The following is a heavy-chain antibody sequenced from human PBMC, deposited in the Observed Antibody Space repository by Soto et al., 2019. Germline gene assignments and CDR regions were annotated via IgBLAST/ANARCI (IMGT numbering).Heavy chain of an antibody. CDR2: INAGNGNT. CDR1: GYTFTSYA. V-gene: IGHV1-3*01. J-gene: IGHJ6*03. D-gene: IGHD3-3*01. Sequence: ASVKVSCKASGYTFTSYAMHWVRQAPGQRLEWMGWINAGNGNTKYSQKFQGRVTITRDTSASTAYMELSSLRSEDTAVYYCARDLRVFWSGPSPRYYYYMDVWGKGTTVTVSS. CDR3: ARDLRVFWSGPSPRYYYYMDV.